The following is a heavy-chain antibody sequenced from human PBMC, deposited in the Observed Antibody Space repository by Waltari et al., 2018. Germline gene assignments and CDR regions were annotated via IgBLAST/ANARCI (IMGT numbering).Heavy chain of an antibody. J-gene: IGHJ4*02. CDR3: ARAGYGSSPDY. V-gene: IGHV1-2*02. CDR1: GYIFTGYY. D-gene: IGHD6-6*01. CDR2: SNPNSGAT. Sequence: QVQLVQSGAEVKKPEASVKVSCKASGYIFTGYYMHWVRQVPGQGLEWMGWSNPNSGATNSVQKFQGRVTMTRDTSIGTAYMELSRLRSDDTAVYYCARAGYGSSPDYWGQGTLVTVSS.